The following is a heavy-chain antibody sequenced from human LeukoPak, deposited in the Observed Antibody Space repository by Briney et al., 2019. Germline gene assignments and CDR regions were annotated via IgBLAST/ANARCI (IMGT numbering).Heavy chain of an antibody. Sequence: SETLSLTCTVSGGSISSGGYYWSWIRQPPGKGLEWIGYIYHSGSTYYNPSLKSRVTISVDTSKNQFSLKLSSVTAADTAVYYCAGLNQLLHDAFDIWGQGTMVTVSS. D-gene: IGHD2-15*01. J-gene: IGHJ3*02. CDR2: IYHSGST. V-gene: IGHV4-30-2*01. CDR1: GGSISSGGYY. CDR3: AGLNQLLHDAFDI.